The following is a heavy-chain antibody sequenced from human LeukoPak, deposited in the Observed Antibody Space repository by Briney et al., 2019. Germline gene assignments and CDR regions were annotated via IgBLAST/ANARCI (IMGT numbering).Heavy chain of an antibody. CDR1: GFTFSSYS. D-gene: IGHD5-18*01. CDR2: ISSSSSYI. CDR3: ARDRQQLWLKEGSFDY. V-gene: IGHV3-21*01. Sequence: GGSLRLSCAASGFTFSSYSMNWVRQAPGKGLEWVSSISSSSSYIYYADSVKGRFTISRDNAKNSLYLQMNSLRAEDTAEYYCARDRQQLWLKEGSFDYWGQGTLVTVSS. J-gene: IGHJ4*02.